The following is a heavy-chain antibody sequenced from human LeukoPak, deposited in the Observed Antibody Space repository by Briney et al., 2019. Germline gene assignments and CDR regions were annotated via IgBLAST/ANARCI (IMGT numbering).Heavy chain of an antibody. D-gene: IGHD6-13*01. V-gene: IGHV3-23*01. CDR1: GFTFSSYA. CDR3: ARGREQQVATYYFDY. CDR2: ISGSGGST. Sequence: GGSLRLSCAASGFTFSSYAMSWVRQAPGKGLGWVSAISGSGGSTYYADSVKGRFTISRDNSKNTLYLQMNSLRAEDTAVYYCARGREQQVATYYFDYWGQGTLVTVSS. J-gene: IGHJ4*02.